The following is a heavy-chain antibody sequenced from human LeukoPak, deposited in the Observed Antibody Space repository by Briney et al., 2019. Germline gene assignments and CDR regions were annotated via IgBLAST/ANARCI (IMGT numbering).Heavy chain of an antibody. D-gene: IGHD6-19*01. Sequence: AGGSLRLSCAASGFTFSSYWMHWVRQAPGKGLVWVSRINSDGSSTSYADSVKGRFTISRDNAKNTLYLQMNSLRAEDTAVYYCARASVAGIWINWFDPWGQGTLVTVSS. V-gene: IGHV3-74*01. CDR1: GFTFSSYW. J-gene: IGHJ5*02. CDR2: INSDGSST. CDR3: ARASVAGIWINWFDP.